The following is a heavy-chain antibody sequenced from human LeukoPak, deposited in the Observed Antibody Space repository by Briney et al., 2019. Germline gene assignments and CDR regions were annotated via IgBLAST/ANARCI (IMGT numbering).Heavy chain of an antibody. J-gene: IGHJ4*02. CDR1: GYTFTSYY. Sequence: GASVKVSCKASGYTFTSYYMHWVRQAPGQGLEWMGIINPSGGSTSCAQKFQGRVTMTRDTSTSTVYMELSSLRAEDTAVYYCAKDSTDGVIPREANPPFDYWGQGTLVTVSS. CDR2: INPSGGST. V-gene: IGHV1-46*01. D-gene: IGHD3-16*02. CDR3: AKDSTDGVIPREANPPFDY.